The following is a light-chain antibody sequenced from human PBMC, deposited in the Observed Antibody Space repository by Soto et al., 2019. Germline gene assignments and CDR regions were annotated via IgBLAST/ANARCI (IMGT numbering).Light chain of an antibody. CDR2: GNR. CDR3: QSYDSSLSGFVV. CDR1: SSNIGTGYD. V-gene: IGLV1-40*01. J-gene: IGLJ2*01. Sequence: QSVLTQPPSVSGAPGQRVTISCTGSSSNIGTGYDVHWYQQVPGAAPKLLIYGNRNRPSGVPDRFSGSKSGTSASLAITGLQAEDVAEYYCQSYDSSLSGFVVFGGGTKLTVL.